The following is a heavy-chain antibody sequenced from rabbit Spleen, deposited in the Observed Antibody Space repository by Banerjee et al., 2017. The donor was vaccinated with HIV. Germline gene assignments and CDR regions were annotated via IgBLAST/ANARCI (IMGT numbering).Heavy chain of an antibody. CDR2: IAGSSSDFT. V-gene: IGHV1S45*01. D-gene: IGHD8-1*01. CDR3: ARDTGSSFSSYGMDL. J-gene: IGHJ6*01. CDR1: GFTLSSYW. Sequence: EESGGDLVKPEGSLTLTCTASGFTLSSYWICWVRQAPGKGLEWISCIAGSSSDFTYSATWAKGRFTCSKTSSTTVTLQMTSLTVADTATYFCARDTGSSFSSYGMDLWGQGTLVTVS.